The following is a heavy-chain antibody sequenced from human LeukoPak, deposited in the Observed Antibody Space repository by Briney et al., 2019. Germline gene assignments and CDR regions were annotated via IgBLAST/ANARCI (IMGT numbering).Heavy chain of an antibody. Sequence: GGSLRLSCAASGFKFSSYSMKWVRQAPGKGLEWVSSISASGVMTYYADSVKGRFTVSRDTSKNSLYLQMSSLTAADTAVYYCAKDRSIGTYYTFDHWGQGTLVTVSS. J-gene: IGHJ4*02. CDR1: GFKFSSYS. D-gene: IGHD1-26*01. V-gene: IGHV3-23*01. CDR2: ISASGVMT. CDR3: AKDRSIGTYYTFDH.